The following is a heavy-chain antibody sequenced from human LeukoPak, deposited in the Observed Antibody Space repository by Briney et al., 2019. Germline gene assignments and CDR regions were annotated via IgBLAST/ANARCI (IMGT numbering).Heavy chain of an antibody. CDR3: ARAGLIARGYVDH. CDR2: INHSGST. CDR1: GGSFSGYY. J-gene: IGHJ4*02. Sequence: SETLSLTCAVYGGSFSGYYWSWIRQPPGKGLEWIGEINHSGSTNYNPSLKSRVTISVDTSKNQFSLKLSSVTAADTAVYYCARAGLIARGYVDHWGQGTLVTVSS. D-gene: IGHD2-8*01. V-gene: IGHV4-34*01.